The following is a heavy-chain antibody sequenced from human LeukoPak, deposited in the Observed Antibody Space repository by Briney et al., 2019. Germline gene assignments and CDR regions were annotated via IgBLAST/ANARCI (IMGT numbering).Heavy chain of an antibody. CDR3: ARGLGPNLTVLVQLWLDAFDI. CDR1: GFTFSDYW. D-gene: IGHD5-18*01. CDR2: IQKEGSDK. J-gene: IGHJ3*02. Sequence: GGSLRLACSASGFTFSDYWIGSVRQAAGEGLEWVVNIQKEGSDKSYASSVKGRFTISRDNAKNSLYLQMSSLRPEDTAVYYCARGLGPNLTVLVQLWLDAFDIWGQGTMVTVSS. V-gene: IGHV3-7*01.